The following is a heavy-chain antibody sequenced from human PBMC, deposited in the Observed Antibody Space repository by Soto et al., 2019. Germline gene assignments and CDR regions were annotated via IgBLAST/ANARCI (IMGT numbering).Heavy chain of an antibody. D-gene: IGHD3-10*01. Sequence: ASVKVSCKVSGYTLTELSMHWVRQAPGKGLEWMGGFDPEDGETIYAQKFQGRVTMTEDTSTDTAYMELSSLRSEDTAVYYCATAGKLLWFGELTCVDYWGQGTLVTVSS. CDR1: GYTLTELS. CDR3: ATAGKLLWFGELTCVDY. V-gene: IGHV1-24*01. CDR2: FDPEDGET. J-gene: IGHJ4*02.